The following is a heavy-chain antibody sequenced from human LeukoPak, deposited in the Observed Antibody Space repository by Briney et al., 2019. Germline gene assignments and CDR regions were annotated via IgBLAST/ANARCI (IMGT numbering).Heavy chain of an antibody. CDR1: GSTFSSYW. CDR3: ARYPGDFYFDY. Sequence: GGSLRLSCAASGSTFSSYWMSWVRQAPGKGLEWVANIKQDGSEKHYVDSVKGRFTISRDNAKNSLYLQMDSLRAEDTAVYYCARYPGDFYFDYWGQGTLVTVSS. CDR2: IKQDGSEK. V-gene: IGHV3-7*04. J-gene: IGHJ4*02. D-gene: IGHD2-21*02.